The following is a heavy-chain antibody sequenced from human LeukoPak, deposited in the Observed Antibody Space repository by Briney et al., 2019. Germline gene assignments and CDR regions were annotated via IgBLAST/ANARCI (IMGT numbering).Heavy chain of an antibody. CDR2: IKRDGSEK. V-gene: IGHV3-7*04. CDR3: ASDGGPFDH. CDR1: GFTSSSYW. J-gene: IGHJ4*02. D-gene: IGHD2-15*01. Sequence: GGSLRLSCAASGFTSSSYWMSWVRQAPGKGLEWVANIKRDGSEKYYVDSVKGRFTISRDDAKKSVYLQMNSLRAEDTAVYYCASDGGPFDHWGQGTLVTVSS.